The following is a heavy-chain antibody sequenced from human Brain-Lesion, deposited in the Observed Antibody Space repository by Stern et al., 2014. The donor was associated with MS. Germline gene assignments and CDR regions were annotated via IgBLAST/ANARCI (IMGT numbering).Heavy chain of an antibody. D-gene: IGHD1-14*01. V-gene: IGHV3-9*01. CDR3: ARDITGSSAYFAY. CDR2: ISWNSGTI. CDR1: GFPFDDYA. J-gene: IGHJ4*02. Sequence: EAQLVESGGDLVQPGRSLRLSCAAFGFPFDDYAMHWVRQAPGKGLEWVAGISWNSGTIGYADSVKGRFTTSRDNAYSSLYLQMNSLRPEDTALYYCARDITGSSAYFAYWGQGTLVTVSS.